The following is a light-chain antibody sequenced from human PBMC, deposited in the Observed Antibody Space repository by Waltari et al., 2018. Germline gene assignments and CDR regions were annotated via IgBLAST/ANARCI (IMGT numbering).Light chain of an antibody. CDR1: TGTVPSGHY. CDR3: LLWYSGARWV. V-gene: IGLV7-46*01. J-gene: IGLJ3*02. Sequence: QAGVTQAPPLLVSPSGTVTPICGPSTGTVPSGHYHSWFQQKPDQVPRTLSYDTSNKHSWTPARFSGSLLGGKAALTLSGAQPEDEAEYYCLLWYSGARWVFGGGTKLSVL. CDR2: DTS.